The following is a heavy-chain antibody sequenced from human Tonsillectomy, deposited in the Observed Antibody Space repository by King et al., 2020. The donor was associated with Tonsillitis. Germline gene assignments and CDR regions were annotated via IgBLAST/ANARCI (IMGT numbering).Heavy chain of an antibody. D-gene: IGHD2-8*01. CDR3: AKVRVQTNAVFDY. V-gene: IGHV3-23*04. Sequence: DVQLVESGGGLVQPGGSLRLSCTASGFTFNSYSMNWVRQAPGKGLEWLSVISEDGGVTYYADSVKGRFTISRDNSKNTVYLQMNSLRAEDTAVYYCAKVRVQTNAVFDYWGQGTMVSASS. J-gene: IGHJ4*02. CDR1: GFTFNSYS. CDR2: ISEDGGVT.